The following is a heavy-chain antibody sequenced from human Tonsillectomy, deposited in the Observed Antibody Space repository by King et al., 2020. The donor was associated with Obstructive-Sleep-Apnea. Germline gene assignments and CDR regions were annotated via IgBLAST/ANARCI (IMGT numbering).Heavy chain of an antibody. D-gene: IGHD3-22*01. CDR1: GGSISSYY. J-gene: IGHJ3*01. CDR3: AGYDSRAYYDAFDF. V-gene: IGHV4-59*01. Sequence: QLQESGPGLVKPSETLSLTCTVSGGSISSYYWSWLRPPPGKGLAWIGYIYYSGSTKYNPSLKSRVTISLDTSKDQFSLKLSSVTAADTAVYYCAGYDSRAYYDAFDFWGQGTMVSVSS. CDR2: IYYSGST.